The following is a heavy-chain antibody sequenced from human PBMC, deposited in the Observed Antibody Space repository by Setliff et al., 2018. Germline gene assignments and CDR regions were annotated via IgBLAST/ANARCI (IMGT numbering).Heavy chain of an antibody. J-gene: IGHJ4*02. CDR3: ANSAYLRELDY. CDR2: IYYTGST. V-gene: IGHV4-59*01. CDR1: GGSLNSYY. Sequence: SETLSLTCTVSGGSLNSYYWSWIRQPPGKGLEWIGYIYYTGSTNYNPSLKSRVTISIDTSMDQFSLKLNSVTAADTAVYYCANSAYLRELDYWGPGTLVTVSS. D-gene: IGHD1-26*01.